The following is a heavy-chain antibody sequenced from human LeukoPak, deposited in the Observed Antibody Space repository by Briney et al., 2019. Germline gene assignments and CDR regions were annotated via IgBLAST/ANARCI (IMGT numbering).Heavy chain of an antibody. Sequence: GGSLRLSCAASGFTFSSYWMSWVRQAPGKGLEWVANVKHDGSEKYYVDSVKGRFAISRDNGKNSLYLQMNSLRVEDIAVYYCARAPREWLLGYHFEYWGQGTLVTVSS. CDR2: VKHDGSEK. J-gene: IGHJ4*02. D-gene: IGHD3-3*01. CDR1: GFTFSSYW. CDR3: ARAPREWLLGYHFEY. V-gene: IGHV3-7*01.